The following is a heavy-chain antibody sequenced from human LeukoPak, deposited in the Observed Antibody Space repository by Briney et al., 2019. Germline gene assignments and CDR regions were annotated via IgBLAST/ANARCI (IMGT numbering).Heavy chain of an antibody. CDR1: GFTFSSYA. CDR3: ARDPRGWYYFDY. J-gene: IGHJ4*02. Sequence: RPGGSLRLSCAASGFTFSSYAMHWVRQAPGKGLEWVAVISYDGSNKYYADSVKGRFTISRDNSKNTLYLQMNSLRAEDTAVHYCARDPRGWYYFDYWGQGTLVTVSS. CDR2: ISYDGSNK. V-gene: IGHV3-30-3*01. D-gene: IGHD6-19*01.